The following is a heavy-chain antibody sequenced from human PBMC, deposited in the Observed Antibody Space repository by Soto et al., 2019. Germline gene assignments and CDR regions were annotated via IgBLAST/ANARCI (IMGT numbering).Heavy chain of an antibody. Sequence: EVQLVESGGGLVQPGGSLRLSCAASGFTFSSYWMSWVRQAPGKGLEWVANIKQDGSEKYYVDSVKGRFTISRDNAKNSLYLQMNSLRAEDTAVYYCARQQTVGYCSCTSCPPYYGMDVWGQGTTVTVSS. V-gene: IGHV3-7*03. CDR1: GFTFSSYW. D-gene: IGHD2-2*01. CDR2: IKQDGSEK. CDR3: ARQQTVGYCSCTSCPPYYGMDV. J-gene: IGHJ6*02.